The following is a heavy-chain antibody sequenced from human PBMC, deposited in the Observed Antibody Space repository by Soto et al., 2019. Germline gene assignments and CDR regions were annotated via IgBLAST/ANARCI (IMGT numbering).Heavy chain of an antibody. CDR3: AHGSGWLSDQ. CDR2: IYWDDTK. J-gene: IGHJ4*02. V-gene: IGHV2-5*02. CDR1: GFSPSTSAVG. Sequence: QITLKESGPTLVRPTQTLTLTCTCSGFSPSTSAVGVNWIRQPPGKPLEWLALIYWDDTKHYSSSLRNRLTITKDTSKNQVVLTMTNMDPVDTATYYCAHGSGWLSDQWGQGTLVTVSS. D-gene: IGHD6-19*01.